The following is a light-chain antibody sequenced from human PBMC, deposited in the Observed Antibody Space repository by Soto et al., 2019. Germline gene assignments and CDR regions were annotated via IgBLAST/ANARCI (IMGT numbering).Light chain of an antibody. Sequence: QSALTQPASVYGSPGQSITLSCTGTSSDIGGYDYVSWYQRHPGKAPKLIIYDVXNRPSGVSNRFSGSKSGNTASLTISGLXAEDEADYYCTSYASGSSHVVFGGGTKLTVL. J-gene: IGLJ2*01. CDR2: DVX. CDR1: SSDIGGYDY. CDR3: TSYASGSSHVV. V-gene: IGLV2-14*01.